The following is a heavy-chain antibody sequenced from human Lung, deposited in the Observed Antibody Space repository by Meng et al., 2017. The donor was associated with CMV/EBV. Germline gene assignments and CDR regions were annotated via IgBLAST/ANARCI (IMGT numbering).Heavy chain of an antibody. D-gene: IGHD3-3*01. CDR1: GFTFDDYA. V-gene: IGHV3-30-3*01. Sequence: GGSLRLXCAASGFTFDDYAMHWVRQAPGKGLEWVAVISYDGSNKYYADSVKGRFTISRDNSKNTLYLQMNSLRAEDTAVYYCARDPLSSRYYDFWSGYGGYYYYGTDVWXQGTTVTVSS. CDR3: ARDPLSSRYYDFWSGYGGYYYYGTDV. CDR2: ISYDGSNK. J-gene: IGHJ6*02.